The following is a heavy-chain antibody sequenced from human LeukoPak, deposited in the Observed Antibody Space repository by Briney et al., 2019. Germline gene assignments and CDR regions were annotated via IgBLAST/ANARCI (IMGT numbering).Heavy chain of an antibody. V-gene: IGHV3-23*01. Sequence: HPGGSLRLSCAASGFTFSSYAMSWVRQAPGKGLEWVSAISGSGGSTYYADSVKGRFTISRDNSKNTLYLQMNSLRAEDTAVYYCAKSSDRSSGYLIPFSHDYWGQGTLVTVSS. CDR3: AKSSDRSSGYLIPFSHDY. J-gene: IGHJ4*02. D-gene: IGHD3-22*01. CDR2: ISGSGGST. CDR1: GFTFSSYA.